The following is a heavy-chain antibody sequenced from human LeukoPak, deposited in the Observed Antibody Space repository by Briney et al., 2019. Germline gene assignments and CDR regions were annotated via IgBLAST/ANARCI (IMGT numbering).Heavy chain of an antibody. Sequence: PGGSLRLSCAASVLPSSKYAMSWIRQPPGKGLQWVASIIGSGGSTTYADSVKGRFTISRDDSRNTVYLQMNSLRPDDTAMYYCTNPISPLVTTRGSEFDYWGQGTLVTVSS. J-gene: IGHJ4*02. V-gene: IGHV3-23*01. CDR2: IIGSGGST. D-gene: IGHD4-17*01. CDR1: VLPSSKYA. CDR3: TNPISPLVTTRGSEFDY.